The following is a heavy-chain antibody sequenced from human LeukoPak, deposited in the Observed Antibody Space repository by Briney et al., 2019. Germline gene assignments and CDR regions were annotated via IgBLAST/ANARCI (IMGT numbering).Heavy chain of an antibody. CDR2: ISGSGGST. CDR3: AKGLSYSKYYDFWSGSGTFDY. CDR1: GFTFSSYA. D-gene: IGHD3-3*01. V-gene: IGHV3-23*01. J-gene: IGHJ4*02. Sequence: GGSLRLSCAASGFTFSSYAMSWVRQAPGKGLEWVSAISGSGGSTYSADSVKGRFTTSRDNSKNTLYLQMSSLRAEETAVYYCAKGLSYSKYYDFWSGSGTFDYWGQGTLVTVSS.